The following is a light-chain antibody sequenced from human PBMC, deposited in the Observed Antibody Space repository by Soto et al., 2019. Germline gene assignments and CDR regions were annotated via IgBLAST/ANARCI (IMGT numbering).Light chain of an antibody. CDR3: SSYTSRSTLSV. CDR2: EVS. CDR1: SSDGGAYNY. J-gene: IGLJ1*01. V-gene: IGLV2-14*01. Sequence: QSALTQPASVSGSPGQSITISCTGTSSDGGAYNYVSWYQQHPGKAPKLMIYEVSNRPSGVSNRFSGSKSGNTASLTISGLQAEDEADYYCSSYTSRSTLSVFGTGTKLTVL.